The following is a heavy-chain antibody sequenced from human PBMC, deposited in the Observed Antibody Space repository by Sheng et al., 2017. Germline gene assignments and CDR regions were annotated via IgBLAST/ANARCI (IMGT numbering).Heavy chain of an antibody. Sequence: QVQLVQSGAEVKKPGSSVKVSCKASGGTFSSYAISWVRQAPGQGLEWMGGIIPIFGTANYAQKFQGRVTITADESTSTAYMELSSLRSEDTAVYYCARVEYYYDSSGYRLGAFDIWGQGTMVTVSS. V-gene: IGHV1-69*13. CDR2: IIPIFGTA. CDR1: GGTFSSYA. J-gene: IGHJ3*02. D-gene: IGHD3-22*01. CDR3: ARVEYYYDSSGYRLGAFDI.